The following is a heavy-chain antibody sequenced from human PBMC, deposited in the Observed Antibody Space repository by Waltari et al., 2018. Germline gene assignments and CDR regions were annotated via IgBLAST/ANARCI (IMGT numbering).Heavy chain of an antibody. Sequence: EVQLVESGGNLIQPGGSLRLSCAASGFPVRTNFISWVRQAPGKGLEWVSIIYSGGNTYYAGSVKGRFTISRDNYKNMVYLEMNSQRAEDTAVYYCAKQSPSYTRGWYPLESWGPGTLVTVSP. V-gene: IGHV3-53*01. D-gene: IGHD6-19*01. CDR1: GFPVRTNF. J-gene: IGHJ4*02. CDR3: AKQSPSYTRGWYPLES. CDR2: IYSGGNT.